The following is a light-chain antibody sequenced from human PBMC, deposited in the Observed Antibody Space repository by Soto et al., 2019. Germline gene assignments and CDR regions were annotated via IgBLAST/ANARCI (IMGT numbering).Light chain of an antibody. Sequence: EIVLTQSPGSLSLSPGQRATLSCRASQSVDTTFFAWYQKKPGQAPRLLIYGASKRATGIPDRFSGSGSVTYFTLIISRLDPEDFAVYYCQQYMSSVTFGQGTKVEIK. V-gene: IGKV3-20*01. CDR2: GAS. CDR3: QQYMSSVT. J-gene: IGKJ1*01. CDR1: QSVDTTF.